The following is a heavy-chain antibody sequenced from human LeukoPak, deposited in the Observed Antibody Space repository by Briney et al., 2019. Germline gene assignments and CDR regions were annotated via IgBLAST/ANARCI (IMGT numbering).Heavy chain of an antibody. J-gene: IGHJ4*02. Sequence: GGSLRLSCAASGSTFSSYAMSWVRQAPGKGLEWVSAISGSGGSTYYADSVKGRFTISRDNFKNTLYLQMNSLRAEDTAVYYCAKVVSGDSSGWFDFDYWGQGTLVTVSS. CDR3: AKVVSGDSSGWFDFDY. V-gene: IGHV3-23*01. CDR2: ISGSGGST. CDR1: GSTFSSYA. D-gene: IGHD6-19*01.